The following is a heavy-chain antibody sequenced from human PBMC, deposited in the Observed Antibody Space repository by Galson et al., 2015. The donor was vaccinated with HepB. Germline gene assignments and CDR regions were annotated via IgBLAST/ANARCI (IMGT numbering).Heavy chain of an antibody. V-gene: IGHV2-5*02. CDR3: AHRLGAYFDY. D-gene: IGHD2-21*01. J-gene: IGHJ4*02. CDR2: IYWDDDK. CDR1: GVSLSTSGVG. Sequence: PALVKPTQTVTLTCTFSGVSLSTSGVGVGWIRQPPGKALEWLALIYWDDDKRYSPSLKSRLTFTKDTSKNQVVLTMTDMDPLDTATYYCAHRLGAYFDYWGQGTLVTVSS.